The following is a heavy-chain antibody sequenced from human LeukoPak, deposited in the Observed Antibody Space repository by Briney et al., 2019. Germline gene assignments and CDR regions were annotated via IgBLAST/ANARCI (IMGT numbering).Heavy chain of an antibody. CDR1: GGSISSYY. Sequence: SETLSLTCTVSGGSISSYYWSWIRQPPGKGLEWIGYIYNSGSTNYNPSLKSRVTISVDTSKNQFSLRLSSVTAADTAVYYCARDRSGSYSRYYYYGMDVWGQGTTVTVSS. CDR3: ARDRSGSYSRYYYYGMDV. J-gene: IGHJ6*02. V-gene: IGHV4-59*01. CDR2: IYNSGST. D-gene: IGHD1-26*01.